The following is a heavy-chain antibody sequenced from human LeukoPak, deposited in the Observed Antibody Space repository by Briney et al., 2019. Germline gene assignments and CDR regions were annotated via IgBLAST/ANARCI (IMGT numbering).Heavy chain of an antibody. CDR2: INWNGDST. V-gene: IGHV3-20*04. Sequence: GGSLRLSCAASGFTFSIYSMDWVRQAPGKGLEWVSGINWNGDSTAYADSVKGRFTISRDNAKNSLYLQMNSLRAEDTALYYCARGGGSGYYYPPFYWGQGTLVTVSS. J-gene: IGHJ4*02. CDR1: GFTFSIYS. CDR3: ARGGGSGYYYPPFY. D-gene: IGHD3-22*01.